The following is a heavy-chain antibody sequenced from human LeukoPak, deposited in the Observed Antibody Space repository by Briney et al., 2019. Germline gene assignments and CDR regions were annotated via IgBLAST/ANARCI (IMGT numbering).Heavy chain of an antibody. CDR3: ASAHLKYCSSTSCPIDY. V-gene: IGHV4-59*01. CDR1: GGSISSYY. D-gene: IGHD2-2*01. J-gene: IGHJ4*02. Sequence: SETLSLTCTVSGGSISSYYWSWIRQPPGKGLEWIGYIYYSGSTNYNPSLKSRVTISVDMSKNQFYLKLSSVTAADTAVYYCASAHLKYCSSTSCPIDYWGQGTLVTVSS. CDR2: IYYSGST.